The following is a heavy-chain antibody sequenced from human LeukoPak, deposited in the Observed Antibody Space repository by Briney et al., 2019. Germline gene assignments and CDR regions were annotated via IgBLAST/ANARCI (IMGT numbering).Heavy chain of an antibody. Sequence: GESLKISCKVPGYSFSNYWIGWVRQMPGKGLEWMGLIYPGDSDTRYSLPFQGQVIFSADKSISTAYLQWSSLKASDTAMYYCARHGKDTYCSGVTCYPFDYWGQGTLVTVSS. CDR2: IYPGDSDT. CDR3: ARHGKDTYCSGVTCYPFDY. J-gene: IGHJ4*02. V-gene: IGHV5-51*01. D-gene: IGHD2-15*01. CDR1: GYSFSNYW.